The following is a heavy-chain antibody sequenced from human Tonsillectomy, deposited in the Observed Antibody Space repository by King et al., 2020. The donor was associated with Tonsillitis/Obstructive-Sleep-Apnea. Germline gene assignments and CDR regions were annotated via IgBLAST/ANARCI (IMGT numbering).Heavy chain of an antibody. Sequence: LLPPSAPLSLPCAVSGGSFRGSSWRWLRPPPGPVLAWLGALPPRGSPNSNPSLTRRVTISVDTSKNQFSLKLSSVTAADTAVYYCARRYGDYEFGWFDPWGQGTLVTVSS. J-gene: IGHJ5*02. V-gene: IGHV4-34*01. CDR2: LPPRGSP. CDR1: GGSFRGSS. D-gene: IGHD4-17*01. CDR3: ARRYGDYEFGWFDP.